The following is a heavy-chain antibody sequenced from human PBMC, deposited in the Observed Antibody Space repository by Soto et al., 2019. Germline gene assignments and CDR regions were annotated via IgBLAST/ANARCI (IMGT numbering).Heavy chain of an antibody. J-gene: IGHJ4*02. CDR2: IYYSGST. V-gene: IGHV4-31*03. CDR3: ARLFDYGSGSPRPYYFDY. CDR1: GGSISSGGYY. D-gene: IGHD3-10*01. Sequence: PSETLSLTCTVSGGSISSGGYYWSWIRQHPGKGLEWIGYIYYSGSTYYNPFLKSRVTISVDTSKNQFSLKLSSVTAADTAVYYCARLFDYGSGSPRPYYFDYWGQGTRVTVSS.